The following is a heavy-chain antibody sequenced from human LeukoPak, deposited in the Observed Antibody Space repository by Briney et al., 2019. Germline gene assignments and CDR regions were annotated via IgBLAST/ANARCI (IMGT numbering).Heavy chain of an antibody. V-gene: IGHV3-9*01. CDR1: GFTFVDYA. J-gene: IGHJ3*02. CDR2: INWNSASI. Sequence: GGSLRLSCAASGFTFVDYAMHWVRQAPGKGLEWVSGINWNSASIDYADSVKGRFTISRDNSKNTLYLQMNSLRAEDTAVYYCAHPLVVVITTYGPLDAFGIWGQGTMVTVSS. D-gene: IGHD3-22*01. CDR3: AHPLVVVITTYGPLDAFGI.